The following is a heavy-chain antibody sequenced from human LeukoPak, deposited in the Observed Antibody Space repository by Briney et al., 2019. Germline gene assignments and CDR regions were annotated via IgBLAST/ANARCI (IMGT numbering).Heavy chain of an antibody. V-gene: IGHV3-23*01. CDR2: ISGSGGRT. J-gene: IGHJ4*02. D-gene: IGHD6-19*01. Sequence: GGTLRLSCAASGFTFSSYGMSWVRQAPGKGLEWVSAISGSGGRTYYADSVKCRFTISRDNAKNSLYLQMKSLRAEDPAVYYCARLSLYSSGWYGDDWGQGTLVTVSS. CDR1: GFTFSSYG. CDR3: ARLSLYSSGWYGDD.